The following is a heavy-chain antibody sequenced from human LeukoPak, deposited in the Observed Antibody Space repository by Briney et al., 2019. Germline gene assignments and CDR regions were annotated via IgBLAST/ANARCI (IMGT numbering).Heavy chain of an antibody. CDR3: ARLLGDRTIYDY. CDR1: GFTFRTCW. D-gene: IGHD2-21*01. V-gene: IGHV3-7*01. J-gene: IGHJ4*02. CDR2: INQGGGDT. Sequence: PGGSPRLSCAASGFTFRTCWMSWVRQAPGKGLEWVASINQGGGDTYYVESVKGRFTISRDNAMNSFFLQMNNLRVEDTAVYYCARLLGDRTIYDYWGQGTLVTVSS.